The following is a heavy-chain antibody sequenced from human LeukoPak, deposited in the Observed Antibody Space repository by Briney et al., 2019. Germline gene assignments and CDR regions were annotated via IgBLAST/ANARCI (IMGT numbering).Heavy chain of an antibody. D-gene: IGHD3-10*01. CDR2: ISWNSGSI. Sequence: GGSLRLSCAASGFTFDDYAMHWVRQAPGKGLEWVSGISWNSGSIGYADSVKGRFTISRDNSKNTLYLQMNSLRAEDTAVYYCARRKGFGSGSDYWGQGTLVTVSS. J-gene: IGHJ4*02. CDR3: ARRKGFGSGSDY. CDR1: GFTFDDYA. V-gene: IGHV3-9*01.